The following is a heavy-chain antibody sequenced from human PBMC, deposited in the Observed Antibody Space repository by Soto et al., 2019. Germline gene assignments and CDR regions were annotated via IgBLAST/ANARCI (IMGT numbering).Heavy chain of an antibody. CDR3: ARWRYSYGYLDY. CDR2: IIPIFGIA. J-gene: IGHJ4*02. D-gene: IGHD5-18*01. CDR1: GGTFSSYA. V-gene: IGHV1-69*13. Sequence: SVKVSCKASGGTFSSYAISWVRQAPGQGLEWMGRIIPIFGIANYAQKFQGRVTITADESTSTAYMELSSLRSEDTAVYYCARWRYSYGYLDYWGQGTLVTVSS.